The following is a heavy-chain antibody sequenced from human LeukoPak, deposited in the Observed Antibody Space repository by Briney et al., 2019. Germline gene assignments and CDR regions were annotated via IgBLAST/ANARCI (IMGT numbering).Heavy chain of an antibody. Sequence: PGGSLRLSCVPSGFTFSDYFMNCIRQAPGKGPEWLSFINSDGNNIYYRDYVKGRFTISRDNAKKTLYLEMNNLRVDDTAIYYCATSRVFDFWGQGTLVAVSS. CDR2: INSDGNNI. V-gene: IGHV3-11*04. CDR1: GFTFSDYF. J-gene: IGHJ5*01. CDR3: ATSRVFDF.